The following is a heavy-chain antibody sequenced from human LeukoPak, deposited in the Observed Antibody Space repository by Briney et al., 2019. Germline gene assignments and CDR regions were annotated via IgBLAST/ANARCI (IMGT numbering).Heavy chain of an antibody. J-gene: IGHJ5*02. CDR2: MNPNSGNT. D-gene: IGHD6-13*01. V-gene: IGHV1-8*01. CDR3: ARRKPGYSSSPIGFDP. Sequence: ASVKVSCKASGYTFTSYDINWVRQATGQGLEWMGWMNPNSGNTGYAQKFQGRVTMTRNTSISTAYMELSSQRSEDTAVYYCARRKPGYSSSPIGFDPWGQGILVTVSS. CDR1: GYTFTSYD.